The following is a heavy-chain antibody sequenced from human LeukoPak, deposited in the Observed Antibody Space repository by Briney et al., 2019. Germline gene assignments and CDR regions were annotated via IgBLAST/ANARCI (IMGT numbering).Heavy chain of an antibody. CDR3: ARVSSVWIKDYYYYMDV. CDR2: INHSGST. V-gene: IGHV4-34*01. CDR1: GGSISNYY. D-gene: IGHD5-12*01. Sequence: SETLSLTCTVSGGSISNYYWSWIRQPPGKGLEWIGEINHSGSTNYNPSLKSRVTMSVDTSRNQFSLKLSSVTAADTAVYYCARVSSVWIKDYYYYMDVWGKGTTVTVSS. J-gene: IGHJ6*03.